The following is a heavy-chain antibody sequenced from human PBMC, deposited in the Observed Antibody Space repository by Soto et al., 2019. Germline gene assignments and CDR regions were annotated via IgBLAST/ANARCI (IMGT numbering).Heavy chain of an antibody. D-gene: IGHD3-10*01. CDR1: GYTFTSYG. J-gene: IGHJ6*02. Sequence: ASVKVSCKASGYTFTSYGISWVRQAPGQGLEWMGWISAYNGNTNYAQKLQGRVTMTTDTSTSTAYMELRSLRSDDTAVYYCARETTAITMLRGVQLPNYYYGMDVWGQGTTVTVSS. CDR3: ARETTAITMLRGVQLPNYYYGMDV. CDR2: ISAYNGNT. V-gene: IGHV1-18*01.